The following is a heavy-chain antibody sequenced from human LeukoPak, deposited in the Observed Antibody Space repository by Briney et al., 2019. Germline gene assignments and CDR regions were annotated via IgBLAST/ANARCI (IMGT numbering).Heavy chain of an antibody. CDR2: ISYDGSNK. CDR1: GFTFSSYG. Sequence: GGSLRLSCAASGFTFSSYGMHWVRQAPGKGLEWVAVISYDGSNKYYADSVKGRFTISRDNSKNTLYLQMNSLRAEDTAVYYCARGYSSGWSHYFDYWGQGTLVTVSS. CDR3: ARGYSSGWSHYFDY. D-gene: IGHD6-19*01. V-gene: IGHV3-30*03. J-gene: IGHJ4*02.